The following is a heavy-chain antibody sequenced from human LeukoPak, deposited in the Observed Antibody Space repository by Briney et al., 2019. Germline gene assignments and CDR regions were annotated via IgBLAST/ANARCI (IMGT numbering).Heavy chain of an antibody. Sequence: ASVKVSCKASGYTFTSHGISWVRQAPGQGLEWMGWISTYNANTNYAQKLQGRVTMTTDTSTSTAYMELRSLRSDDPAIYYCAXSXFCXGGTCYSSLDYWGQGTLVTVSS. CDR2: ISTYNANT. V-gene: IGHV1-18*01. D-gene: IGHD2-15*01. CDR1: GYTFTSHG. CDR3: AXSXFCXGGTCYSSLDY. J-gene: IGHJ4*02.